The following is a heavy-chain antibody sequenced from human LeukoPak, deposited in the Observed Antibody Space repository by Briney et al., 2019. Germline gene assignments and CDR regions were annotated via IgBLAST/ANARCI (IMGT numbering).Heavy chain of an antibody. CDR3: ASDVWFGELFDY. V-gene: IGHV3-48*03. J-gene: IGHJ4*02. Sequence: QPGGSLRLSCAASGFIFSSYEMNWVRQAPGKGLEWVSYISSSGSTIYYADSVKGRFTISRDNAKNSLYLQMNSLRAEDTAVYYCASDVWFGELFDYWGQGTLVTVSS. CDR2: ISSSGSTI. D-gene: IGHD3-10*01. CDR1: GFIFSSYE.